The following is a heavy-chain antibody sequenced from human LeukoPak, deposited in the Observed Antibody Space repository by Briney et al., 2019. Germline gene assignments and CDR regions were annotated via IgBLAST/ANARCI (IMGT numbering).Heavy chain of an antibody. V-gene: IGHV4-59*01. J-gene: IGHJ4*02. CDR2: IYYSGST. CDR3: ARARRIAAADY. Sequence: SETLPLTCTVSGGSISSYYWSWIRQPPGKGLEWIGFIYYSGSTNYTPSLKSRVTISVDTSKNQFSLKLSSVTAADTAVYYCARARRIAAADYWGQGTLVTVSS. CDR1: GGSISSYY. D-gene: IGHD6-13*01.